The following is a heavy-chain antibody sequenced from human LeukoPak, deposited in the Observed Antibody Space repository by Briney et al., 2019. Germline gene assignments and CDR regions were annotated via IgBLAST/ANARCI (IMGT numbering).Heavy chain of an antibody. CDR3: ARVVGATTGPIDY. V-gene: IGHV6-1*01. CDR1: GDSVSSNSAA. J-gene: IGHJ4*02. CDR2: TYYRSKWYN. Sequence: SQTLSLTCAISGDSVSSNSAAWNWIRQSPSRGLEWLGRTYYRSKWYNDYTVSVKSRITINPDTSKNQFSLQLSSVTPEDTAVYYCARVVGATTGPIDYWGQGTLVTVSS. D-gene: IGHD1-26*01.